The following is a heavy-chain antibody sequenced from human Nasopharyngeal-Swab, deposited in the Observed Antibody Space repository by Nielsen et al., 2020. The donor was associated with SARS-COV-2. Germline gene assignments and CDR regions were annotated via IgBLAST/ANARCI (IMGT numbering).Heavy chain of an antibody. CDR2: VYTSGST. D-gene: IGHD1-1*01. Sequence: SETLSLTCSVSGGSISGYFLSWIRQPAGEGLEWIGRVYTSGSTNYNPSLKSGVTISIDMSKNQFSLELRSVTAADTAFYYCARSGTTKYGLDVWGQGTTVIVSS. V-gene: IGHV4-4*07. CDR3: ARSGTTKYGLDV. J-gene: IGHJ6*01. CDR1: GGSISGYF.